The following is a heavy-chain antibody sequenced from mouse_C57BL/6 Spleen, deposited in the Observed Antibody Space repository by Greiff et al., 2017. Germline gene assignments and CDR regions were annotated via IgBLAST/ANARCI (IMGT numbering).Heavy chain of an antibody. J-gene: IGHJ4*01. V-gene: IGHV7-3*01. Sequence: EVKLMESGGGLVQPGGSLSLSCAASGFTFTDYYMSWVRQPPGKALEWLGFIRNKANGYTTEYSASVKGRFTISRDNSQSILYLQMNALRAEDSATYYCARYRPYYAMDYWGQGTSATVSS. CDR3: ARYRPYYAMDY. CDR2: IRNKANGYTT. CDR1: GFTFTDYY.